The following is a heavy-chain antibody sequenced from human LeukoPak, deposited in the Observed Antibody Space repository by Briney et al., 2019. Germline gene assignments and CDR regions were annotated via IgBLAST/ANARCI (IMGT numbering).Heavy chain of an antibody. CDR2: IYYSGST. D-gene: IGHD6-6*01. CDR1: GGSISSYY. Sequence: PSETLSLTCTVSGGSISSYYWSWIRQPPGKGLEWIGYIYYSGSTNYNPSLKSRVTISVDTSKNQFSLKLSSVTAADTAVYYCARLKTGAGDYSSSSHAFDIWGQGTMVTVSS. CDR3: ARLKTGAGDYSSSSHAFDI. J-gene: IGHJ3*02. V-gene: IGHV4-59*01.